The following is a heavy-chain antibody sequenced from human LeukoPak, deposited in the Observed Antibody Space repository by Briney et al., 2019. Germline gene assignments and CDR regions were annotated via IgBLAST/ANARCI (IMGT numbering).Heavy chain of an antibody. CDR3: ARQVPAAYIDY. J-gene: IGHJ4*02. Sequence: GGSLRLSCVASGFTMSVYEMTWVRQAPGKGLEWVAYISTAAYKIYYVDSVKGRFTISRDNAKNSLYLQMNSLRAEDTAVYYCARQVPAAYIDYWGQGTLVTVSS. CDR1: GFTMSVYE. V-gene: IGHV3-48*03. CDR2: ISTAAYKI. D-gene: IGHD2-2*01.